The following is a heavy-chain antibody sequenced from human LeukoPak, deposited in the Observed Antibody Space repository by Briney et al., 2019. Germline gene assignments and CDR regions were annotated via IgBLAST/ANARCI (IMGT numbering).Heavy chain of an antibody. J-gene: IGHJ4*02. D-gene: IGHD6-13*01. CDR2: IYYTGST. V-gene: IGHV4-59*01. CDR3: VRGLRSSSWFFDY. CDR1: GHSISSYY. Sequence: SETLSLTCTVSGHSISSYYWNWIRQPPGKGLEWIGYIYYTGSTNCNPSLKSRVTMSVDTSKNQFSLKLSSVTAADTAVYYCVRGLRSSSWFFDYWGQGTLVTVSS.